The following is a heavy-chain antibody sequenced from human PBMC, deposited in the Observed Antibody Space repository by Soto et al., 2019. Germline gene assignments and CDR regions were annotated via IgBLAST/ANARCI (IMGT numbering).Heavy chain of an antibody. V-gene: IGHV4-59*13. Sequence: SETLSLTCTVSSASLSSYYWSWIRQPPGKGLEWMGFTYHRGTTNYNPSLKSRVTIVVDTSKNQFSLRLRSVTAADTAVYYCARDFDYFDSWGQGTLVTVSS. CDR3: ARDFDYFDS. D-gene: IGHD3-3*01. J-gene: IGHJ4*02. CDR2: TYHRGTT. CDR1: SASLSSYY.